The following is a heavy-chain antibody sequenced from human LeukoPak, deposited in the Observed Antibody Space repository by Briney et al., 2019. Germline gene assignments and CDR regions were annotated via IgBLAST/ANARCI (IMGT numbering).Heavy chain of an antibody. D-gene: IGHD6-19*01. CDR1: GYTFTGYY. Sequence: ASVKVSXKASGYTFTGYYMHWVRQAPGQGLEWMGRINPNSGGTNYAQKFQGRVTMTRDTSISTAYMELSRLRSDDTAVYYCARSWQWLVRVGAFDIWGQGTMVTVSS. V-gene: IGHV1-2*06. CDR3: ARSWQWLVRVGAFDI. J-gene: IGHJ3*02. CDR2: INPNSGGT.